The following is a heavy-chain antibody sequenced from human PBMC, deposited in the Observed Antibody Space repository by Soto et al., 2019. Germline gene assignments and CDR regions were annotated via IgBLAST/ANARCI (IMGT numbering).Heavy chain of an antibody. Sequence: QVQLVQSGAEVKKPGSSVKVSCKASGGTFSSYAISWVRQAPGQGLEWMGGIIPIFGTANYAQKFQGRVTITADESTSTAYMELSSLRSEDTAVYYCASPVVPAAIRRHYYYSGMDVWGQGTTVTVSS. J-gene: IGHJ6*02. D-gene: IGHD2-2*01. CDR2: IIPIFGTA. CDR1: GGTFSSYA. V-gene: IGHV1-69*12. CDR3: ASPVVPAAIRRHYYYSGMDV.